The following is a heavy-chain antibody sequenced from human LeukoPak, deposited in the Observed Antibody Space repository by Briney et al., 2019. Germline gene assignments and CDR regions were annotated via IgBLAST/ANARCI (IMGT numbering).Heavy chain of an antibody. CDR3: ARDHGGYSYGHAFDI. CDR1: GGSISSYY. J-gene: IGHJ3*02. V-gene: IGHV4-4*07. CDR2: IYTSGST. D-gene: IGHD5-18*01. Sequence: PSETLSLTCTVSGGSISSYYWSWIRQPAGKGLEWIGRIYTSGSTNYNPSLKSRVTMSVDTPKNQFSLKLSSVTAADTAVYYCARDHGGYSYGHAFDIWGQGTMVTVSS.